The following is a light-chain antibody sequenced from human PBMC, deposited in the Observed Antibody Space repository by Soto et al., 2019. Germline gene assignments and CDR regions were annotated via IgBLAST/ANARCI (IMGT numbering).Light chain of an antibody. J-gene: IGLJ1*01. V-gene: IGLV2-14*01. CDR2: DVS. CDR3: SSYTSSSTRV. CDR1: SSDGGGYNY. Sequence: QSALTQPASVSGSPGQSITISCTGTSSDGGGYNYVSWYQQHPGKAPKLMIYDVSNRPSGVSNRFSGSKSGNTASLTISGLQAEDEADYDCSSYTSSSTRVFGTGTKVTVL.